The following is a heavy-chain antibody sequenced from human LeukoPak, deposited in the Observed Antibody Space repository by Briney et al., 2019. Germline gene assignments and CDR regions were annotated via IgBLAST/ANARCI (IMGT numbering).Heavy chain of an antibody. J-gene: IGHJ6*03. CDR1: GGSISSGGYY. CDR3: ARGPSMVRGGNMDV. Sequence: SETLSLTCTVSGGSISSGGYYWSWIRQHPGKGLEWIGYIYYSGSTYYNPSLKSRVTISADTSKNQFSLKLSSVTAADTAVYYCARGPSMVRGGNMDVWGKGTTVTVSS. D-gene: IGHD3-10*01. V-gene: IGHV4-31*03. CDR2: IYYSGST.